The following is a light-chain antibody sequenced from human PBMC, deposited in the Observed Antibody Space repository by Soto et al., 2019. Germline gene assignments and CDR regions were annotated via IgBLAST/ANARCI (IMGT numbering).Light chain of an antibody. CDR1: SSNIGAGYD. Sequence: QSVLTQPPSVSGVPGQRVTISCTGSSSNIGAGYDVHWYQQLPGTAPKLLVSGNSDRPSGVPNRFSGSKSGTSASLAITGLQAEDEADYYCQSYDSRLSGSGFGGGTKLTVL. CDR2: GNS. V-gene: IGLV1-40*01. CDR3: QSYDSRLSGSG. J-gene: IGLJ3*02.